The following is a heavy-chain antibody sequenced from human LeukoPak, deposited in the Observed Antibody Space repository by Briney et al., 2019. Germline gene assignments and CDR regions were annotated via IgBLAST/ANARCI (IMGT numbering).Heavy chain of an antibody. CDR2: ISSSSSTI. CDR1: GFTFSSYS. Sequence: GGSLRLSCAASGFTFSSYSMNWVRQAPGKGLKWVSYISSSSSTIYYADSVKGRFTISRDNAKNSLYLQMNSLRAEDTAVYYCARDSVTGDRNYYYYYGMDVWGQGTTVTVSS. J-gene: IGHJ6*02. CDR3: ARDSVTGDRNYYYYYGMDV. V-gene: IGHV3-48*01. D-gene: IGHD7-27*01.